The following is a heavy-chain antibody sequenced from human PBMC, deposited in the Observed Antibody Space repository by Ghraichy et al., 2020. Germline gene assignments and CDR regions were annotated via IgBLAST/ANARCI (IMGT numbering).Heavy chain of an antibody. V-gene: IGHV3-48*03. CDR2: ISTTGNTI. D-gene: IGHD2-2*01. J-gene: IGHJ3*01. CDR1: GLTFSNFE. CDR3: AKGGHCDSTICFPWNAFDL. Sequence: GGSLRLSCEASGLTFSNFEMNWVRQAPGKGLEWVSYISTTGNTISYADSVKGRFTLSRDNAKSSLYLLMNSLRAEDTAVYYCAKGGHCDSTICFPWNAFDLWGQGTVVTVSS.